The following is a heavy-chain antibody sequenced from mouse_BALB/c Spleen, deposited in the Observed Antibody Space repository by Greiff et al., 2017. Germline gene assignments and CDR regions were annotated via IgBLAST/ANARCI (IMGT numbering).Heavy chain of an antibody. CDR1: GFTFSDYY. D-gene: IGHD1-1*01. V-gene: IGHV5-4*02. Sequence: EVKLMESGGGLVKPGGSLKLSCAASGFTFSDYYMYWVRQTPEKRLEWVATISDGGSYTYYPDSVKGRFTISRDNAKNNLYLQMSSLKSEDTAMCYCARDQPNYYGSSYGGFAYWGQGTLVTVSA. J-gene: IGHJ3*01. CDR3: ARDQPNYYGSSYGGFAY. CDR2: ISDGGSYT.